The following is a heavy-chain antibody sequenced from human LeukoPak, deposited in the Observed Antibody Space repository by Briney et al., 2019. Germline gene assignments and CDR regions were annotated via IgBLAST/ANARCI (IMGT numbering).Heavy chain of an antibody. Sequence: PGVSLRLSCAASGFIFSSYSMNWVRQAPGRGLEWDSSITSSSTYIYYADAVKGRFTISRDKPKNLLYLQMNSLRAKDTAVYYCARTEGGGGSFDYWGQGTLVTVSS. CDR1: GFIFSSYS. V-gene: IGHV3-21*01. D-gene: IGHD3-16*01. CDR2: ITSSSTYI. J-gene: IGHJ4*02. CDR3: ARTEGGGGSFDY.